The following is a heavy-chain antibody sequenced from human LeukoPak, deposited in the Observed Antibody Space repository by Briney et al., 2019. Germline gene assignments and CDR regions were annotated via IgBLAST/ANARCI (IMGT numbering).Heavy chain of an antibody. D-gene: IGHD1-14*01. V-gene: IGHV1-46*01. Sequence: ASVKVSCKASGYTFTSYYMHGVRQAPGQGLEGMGIINPSGGSTSYAQKFQDRVTMTRDTSTSTVYMELSSLRSEDTAVYYCARPGNRFVILDAFDIWGQGTMVTVSS. CDR3: ARPGNRFVILDAFDI. J-gene: IGHJ3*02. CDR1: GYTFTSYY. CDR2: INPSGGST.